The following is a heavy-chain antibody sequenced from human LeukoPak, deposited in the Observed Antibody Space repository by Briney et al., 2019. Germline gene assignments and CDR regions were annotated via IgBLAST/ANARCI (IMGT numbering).Heavy chain of an antibody. D-gene: IGHD3-9*01. CDR3: ARGALLRYFDWLLDRVGAFDI. CDR1: GYTFTSYY. CDR2: INPSGGGT. V-gene: IGHV1-46*01. J-gene: IGHJ3*02. Sequence: ASVTVSYKASGYTFTSYYMHWVRQAPGQGLEWMGIINPSGGGTSYAQKFQGRVTMTRDMSTSTVYMELSSLRSEDTAVYYCARGALLRYFDWLLDRVGAFDIWGQGTMVTVSS.